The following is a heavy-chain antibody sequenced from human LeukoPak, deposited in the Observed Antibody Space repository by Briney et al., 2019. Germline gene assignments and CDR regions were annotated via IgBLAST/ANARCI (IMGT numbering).Heavy chain of an antibody. J-gene: IGHJ4*02. D-gene: IGHD3-10*01. V-gene: IGHV3-48*04. CDR2: ISSSSSTI. CDR1: GFTFSSYS. CDR3: ARIAVRGDDY. Sequence: GGSLRLSCAASGFTFSSYSMNWVRQAPGKGLEWVSYISSSSSTIYYADSVKGRLTISRDNAKNSLYLQMNSLRGEDTAVYYCARIAVRGDDYWGQGTLVTVSS.